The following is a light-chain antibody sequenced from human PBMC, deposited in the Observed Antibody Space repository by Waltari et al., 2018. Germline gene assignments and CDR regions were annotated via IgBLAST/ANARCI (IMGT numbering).Light chain of an antibody. Sequence: DIVMTQSPLSLPVTPGEPASISCRSSQSLLHSNAYNYFDWYLQKPWQSPHLLIYLGSNRAYWVPDRFSGSGSGTDFTLKINRVEAEDVGVYYCMQALQTPRTFGQGTKVEIK. V-gene: IGKV2-28*01. CDR3: MQALQTPRT. CDR1: QSLLHSNAYNY. CDR2: LGS. J-gene: IGKJ1*01.